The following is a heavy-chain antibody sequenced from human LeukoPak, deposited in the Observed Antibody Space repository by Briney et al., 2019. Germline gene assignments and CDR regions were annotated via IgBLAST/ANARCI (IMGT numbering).Heavy chain of an antibody. CDR3: ARNTITCYYYGMDV. CDR2: IRYDGSNK. J-gene: IGHJ6*02. Sequence: GGSLRLSCAASGFTFSSYGMHWVRQAPGKGLEWVAFIRYDGSNKYYADSVKGRFTISRDNSKNTLYLQMNSLRAEDTAVYYCARNTITCYYYGMDVWGQGTTVTVSS. D-gene: IGHD3-10*01. CDR1: GFTFSSYG. V-gene: IGHV3-30*02.